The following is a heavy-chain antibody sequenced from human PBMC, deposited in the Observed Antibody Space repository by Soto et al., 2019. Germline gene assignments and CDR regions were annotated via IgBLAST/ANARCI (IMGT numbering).Heavy chain of an antibody. CDR2: IKSIREGGTT. J-gene: IGHJ4*02. CDR1: GFTGEFSFSRAW. V-gene: IGHV3-15*01. D-gene: IGHD2-2*01. CDR3: TTGYDPLPY. Sequence: EVQLVESGGGLVKPGGSLRLSCVASGFTGEFSFSRAWMFGVRQAPGKGLECVGRIKSIREGGTTEYAAPVKGRFTISRDDSKNTLYLQMNSLKTEDTSFYYCTTGYDPLPYWSQGTLVTVSS.